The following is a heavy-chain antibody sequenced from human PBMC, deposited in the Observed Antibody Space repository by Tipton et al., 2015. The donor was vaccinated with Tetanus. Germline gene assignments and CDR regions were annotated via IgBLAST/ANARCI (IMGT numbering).Heavy chain of an antibody. J-gene: IGHJ4*02. CDR2: ISPSGRT. V-gene: IGHV4-61*08. CDR3: ARSKLLWFGESLSGFDS. CDR1: GGSLRSGDYQ. Sequence: TLSLTCSVSGGSLRSGDYQWNWIRQPPGKGLEWLAYISPSGRTNSNYDLKSRITISQDKSKNQFSLRLTSVTAADTAVYYCARSKLLWFGESLSGFDSWGQGTLVTVSA. D-gene: IGHD3-10*01.